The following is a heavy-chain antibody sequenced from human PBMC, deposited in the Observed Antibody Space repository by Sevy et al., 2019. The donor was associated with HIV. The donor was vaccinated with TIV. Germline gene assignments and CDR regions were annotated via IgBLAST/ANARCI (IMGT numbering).Heavy chain of an antibody. CDR2: ISSSGSTI. J-gene: IGHJ6*02. CDR1: GFTFSDYY. Sequence: GGSLRLSCAASGFTFSDYYMSWIRQAPGKGLEWVSYISSSGSTIYYADSVKGRFTISRDNAKNSPYLQMNSLRAEDTAVYYCARVIAAAGSSYYYYYGMDVWGQGTTVTVSS. CDR3: ARVIAAAGSSYYYYYGMDV. D-gene: IGHD6-13*01. V-gene: IGHV3-11*01.